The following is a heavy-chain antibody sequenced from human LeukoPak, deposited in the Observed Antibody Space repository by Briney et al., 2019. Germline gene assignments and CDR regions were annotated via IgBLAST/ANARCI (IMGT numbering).Heavy chain of an antibody. D-gene: IGHD6-19*01. CDR3: ARDQGIAVAGESS. Sequence: ASVKVSCKASGYTFTGYYMHWVRQAPGQGLEWMGWINPNSGGTNYAQKLQGRVTMTTDTSTSTAYMELRSLRSDDTAVYYCARDQGIAVAGESSWGQGTLVTVSS. CDR1: GYTFTGYY. J-gene: IGHJ5*02. CDR2: INPNSGGT. V-gene: IGHV1-2*02.